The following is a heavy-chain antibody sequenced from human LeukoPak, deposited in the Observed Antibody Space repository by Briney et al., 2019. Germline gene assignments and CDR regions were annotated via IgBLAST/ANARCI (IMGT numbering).Heavy chain of an antibody. D-gene: IGHD2-15*01. Sequence: ASVKVSCKASGYTFTSYGISWVRQAPGQGLEWMGWISAYNGNTNYAQKLQGRVTMTTDTSTSTAYMELRSLRSEDTAVYYCARAEHHCSGGSCYWFDPWGQGTLVTVSS. CDR3: ARAEHHCSGGSCYWFDP. CDR1: GYTFTSYG. CDR2: ISAYNGNT. V-gene: IGHV1-18*01. J-gene: IGHJ5*02.